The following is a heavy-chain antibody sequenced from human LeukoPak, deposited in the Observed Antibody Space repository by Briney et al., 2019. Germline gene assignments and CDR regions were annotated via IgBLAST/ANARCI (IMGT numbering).Heavy chain of an antibody. J-gene: IGHJ4*02. Sequence: SETLSLTCTVSGGSISSGDYYWSWIRQPPGKGLEWIGYIYYSGSTYYNPSLKSRVTISVDTSKNQFSLKLSSVTAADTAVYYCARGGDCGGDCYLDYWGQGTLVTVSS. CDR1: GGSISSGDYY. CDR3: ARGGDCGGDCYLDY. D-gene: IGHD2-21*02. CDR2: IYYSGST. V-gene: IGHV4-30-4*01.